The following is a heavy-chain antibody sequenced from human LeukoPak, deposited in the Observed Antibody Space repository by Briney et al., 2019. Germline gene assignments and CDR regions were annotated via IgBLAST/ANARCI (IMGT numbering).Heavy chain of an antibody. CDR1: GYTFTGYY. Sequence: ASVKVSCKASGYTFTGYYMHWVRQAPGQGLEWMGWINPNSGGTNYAQKFQGRVTMTRDTSISTAYMELRSLRSDDTAVYYCARYYDILTGYYNDYYFDYWGQGTLVTVSS. D-gene: IGHD3-9*01. V-gene: IGHV1-2*02. CDR2: INPNSGGT. CDR3: ARYYDILTGYYNDYYFDY. J-gene: IGHJ4*02.